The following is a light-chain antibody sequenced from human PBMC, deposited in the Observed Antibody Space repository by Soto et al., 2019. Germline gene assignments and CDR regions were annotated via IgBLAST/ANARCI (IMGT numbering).Light chain of an antibody. CDR3: QPYRGSPPYT. CDR1: QSVSSSY. CDR2: GAS. Sequence: EIVLTQSPGTLSLSPGERATLSCRASQSVSSSYLAWYQHKPGQAPRLLIYGASSRATGIPDRFSGSGSGTAFNLTISRLEPEDFAVYYCQPYRGSPPYTFGQGTKLEIK. V-gene: IGKV3-20*01. J-gene: IGKJ2*01.